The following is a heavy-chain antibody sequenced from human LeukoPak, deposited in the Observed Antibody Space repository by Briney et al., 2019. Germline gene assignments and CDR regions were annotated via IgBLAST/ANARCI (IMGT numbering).Heavy chain of an antibody. Sequence: SETLSLTCTVSGGSISSGDYYWNWIRQPPGKGLEWIGYIYYSGSTQYNPSLKTRITISVDTSKNQFSLKLSSVTAADTAVYYCARHSSGYYLSDAFDIWGQGTMVTVSS. V-gene: IGHV4-30-4*08. CDR3: ARHSSGYYLSDAFDI. D-gene: IGHD3-22*01. CDR1: GGSISSGDYY. J-gene: IGHJ3*02. CDR2: IYYSGST.